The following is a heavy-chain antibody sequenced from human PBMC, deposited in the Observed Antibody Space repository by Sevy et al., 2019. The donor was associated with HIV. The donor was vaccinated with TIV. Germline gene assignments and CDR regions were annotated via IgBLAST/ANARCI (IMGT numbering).Heavy chain of an antibody. Sequence: GGSVRLSCAASGFTFSKYSMSWVRQPPGKGLEWVSTLSFGCGEINYADSVKGRFTNSRDNSKSSVYLQMNNLRPEDTAVYYCAREGCTKPHDYWGQGTLVTVSS. V-gene: IGHV3-23*01. CDR3: AREGCTKPHDY. J-gene: IGHJ4*02. D-gene: IGHD2-8*01. CDR2: LSFGCGEI. CDR1: GFTFSKYS.